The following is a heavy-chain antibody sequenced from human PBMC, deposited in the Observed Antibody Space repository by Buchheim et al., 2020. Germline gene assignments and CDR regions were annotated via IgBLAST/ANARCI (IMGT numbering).Heavy chain of an antibody. CDR1: GGSVSSGSYY. CDR3: ARERTGTMGLASSYPDY. CDR2: IYYSGST. V-gene: IGHV4-61*01. Sequence: QVQLQESGPGLVKPSETLSLTCTVSGGSVSSGSYYWSWIRQPPGKGLEWIGYIYYSGSTNYNPSLKRRVTISVDTSKNQFSVKLSSVTAADTAVYYCARERTGTMGLASSYPDYGGQGTL. J-gene: IGHJ4*02. D-gene: IGHD1-7*01.